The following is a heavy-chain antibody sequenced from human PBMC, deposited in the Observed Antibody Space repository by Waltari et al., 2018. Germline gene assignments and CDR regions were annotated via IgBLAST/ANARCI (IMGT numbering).Heavy chain of an antibody. CDR1: GFTFSTTW. CDR3: ASGGGRPFDY. CDR2: IKPDGSVK. D-gene: IGHD3-16*01. Sequence: EVQLVESGGALVQPGGSVRLSCAASGFTFSTTWMCWVRQTPGKGVEGVANIKPDGSVKYYVDSVKGRFTISRDNAKNSLYLQMNSLRAEDTAVYFCASGGGRPFDYWGQGTLVTVSS. J-gene: IGHJ4*02. V-gene: IGHV3-7*01.